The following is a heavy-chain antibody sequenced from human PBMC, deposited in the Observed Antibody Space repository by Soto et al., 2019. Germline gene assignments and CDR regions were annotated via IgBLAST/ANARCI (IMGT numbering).Heavy chain of an antibody. J-gene: IGHJ6*02. CDR3: ASHNENYHYYAMDV. CDR2: IDPSDSHT. D-gene: IGHD2-8*01. Sequence: GESLKISCNGSGYTTNSHWISWVRQMPGKGLEWMGRIDPSDSHTTYSPSFQGHVTLSADKSISTAYLRWSRLKASDTAIYYCASHNENYHYYAMDVWGQGTTVTVSS. CDR1: GYTTNSHW. V-gene: IGHV5-10-1*01.